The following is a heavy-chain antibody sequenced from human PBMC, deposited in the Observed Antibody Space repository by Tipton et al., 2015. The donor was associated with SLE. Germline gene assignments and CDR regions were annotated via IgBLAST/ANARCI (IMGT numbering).Heavy chain of an antibody. J-gene: IGHJ4*02. CDR1: GGSISSYY. V-gene: IGHV4-4*09. D-gene: IGHD3-3*01. Sequence: TLSLTCTVSGGSISSYYWSWIRQPPGKGLEWIGYIYTSGSTNYNPSLKSRVTISVDTSKNQFSLKLSSVTAADTAVYYCARHAYDFWSGYYFDSWGQGTLVTVSP. CDR3: ARHAYDFWSGYYFDS. CDR2: IYTSGST.